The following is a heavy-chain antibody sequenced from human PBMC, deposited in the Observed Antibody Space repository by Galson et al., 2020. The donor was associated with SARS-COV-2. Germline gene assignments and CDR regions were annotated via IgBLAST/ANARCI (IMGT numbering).Heavy chain of an antibody. CDR1: GFTFSSYW. CDR3: ARGGGSSWFWDY. Sequence: GESLKISCAASGFTFSSYWMSWVRQAPGKGLEWVANIKQDGSEKYYVDSVKGRFTISRDNAKNSLYLQMNSLRAEDTAVYYCARGGGSSWFWDYWGQGTLVTVSS. V-gene: IGHV3-7*03. J-gene: IGHJ4*02. CDR2: IKQDGSEK. D-gene: IGHD6-13*01.